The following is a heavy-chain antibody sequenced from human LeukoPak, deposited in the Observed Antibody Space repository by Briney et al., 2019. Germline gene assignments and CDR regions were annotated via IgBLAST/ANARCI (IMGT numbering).Heavy chain of an antibody. CDR1: GGTFSSYA. Sequence: SVKVSCKASGGTFSSYAISWVRQAPGQGLEWMGRIIPILGIANYAQKFQGRVTITADKSTSTAYMELSSLRSEDTAVYYCARDIVVVVAATRFDPWGQGTLVTVSS. CDR3: ARDIVVVVAATRFDP. CDR2: IIPILGIA. J-gene: IGHJ5*02. V-gene: IGHV1-69*04. D-gene: IGHD2-15*01.